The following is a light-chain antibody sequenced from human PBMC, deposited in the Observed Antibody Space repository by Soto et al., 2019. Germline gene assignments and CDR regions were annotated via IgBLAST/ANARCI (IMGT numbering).Light chain of an antibody. V-gene: IGLV2-14*01. CDR3: SSYRSSSTPVV. CDR1: SSDVGSHNT. Sequence: QSALPQPASVSGSPGPSLTIPCTGTSSDVGSHNTVSWYQQHPGKAPKLMIYDVTNRPSGVSYRFSGSKSGNTATLTISGLQAEDEDDYYCSSYRSSSTPVVFGGGTKLTVL. J-gene: IGLJ2*01. CDR2: DVT.